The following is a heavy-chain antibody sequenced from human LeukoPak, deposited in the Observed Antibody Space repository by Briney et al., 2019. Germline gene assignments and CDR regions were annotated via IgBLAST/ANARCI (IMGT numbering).Heavy chain of an antibody. CDR1: GYSFTSYW. CDR3: ARLGVETTVTTFTWYFDL. Sequence: GESLKISCKGSGYSFTSYWISWVRQMPGKGLEWMGIIYPGDSDTRYSPSFQGQVTISADKSISTAYLQWSSLKASDTAMYYCARLGVETTVTTFTWYFDLWGRGTLVTVSS. V-gene: IGHV5-51*01. J-gene: IGHJ2*01. CDR2: IYPGDSDT. D-gene: IGHD4-17*01.